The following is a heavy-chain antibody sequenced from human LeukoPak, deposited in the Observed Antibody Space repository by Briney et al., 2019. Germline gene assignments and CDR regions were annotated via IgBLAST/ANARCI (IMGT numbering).Heavy chain of an antibody. D-gene: IGHD2-15*01. CDR3: AGDRGGGAGYYFDY. CDR1: GYTFTGYY. J-gene: IGHJ4*02. CDR2: INPNSGGT. Sequence: ASVKVSCKASGYTFTGYYMHWVRQAPGQGLEWMGWINPNSGGTNYAQKFQGRVTMTRDTSISTAYMELSRLRSDDTAVYYCAGDRGGGAGYYFDYWGQGTLVTVSS. V-gene: IGHV1-2*02.